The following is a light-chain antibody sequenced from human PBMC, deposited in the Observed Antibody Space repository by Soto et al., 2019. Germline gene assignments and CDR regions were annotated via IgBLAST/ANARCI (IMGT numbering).Light chain of an antibody. V-gene: IGLV2-23*01. Sequence: QSALTQPASVSGSPGQSITISCTGTSSDVGSYNLVSWYQQHSGKAPKLMIYEGSERPSGVSNRFSGSKSGNTASLTISGLQAEDEDDYYCCSYAGSSTWVFGGGTKLTVL. CDR2: EGS. CDR3: CSYAGSSTWV. CDR1: SSDVGSYNL. J-gene: IGLJ3*02.